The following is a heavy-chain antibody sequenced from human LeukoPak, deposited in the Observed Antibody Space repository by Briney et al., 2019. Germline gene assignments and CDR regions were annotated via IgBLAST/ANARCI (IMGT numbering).Heavy chain of an antibody. V-gene: IGHV3-21*01. CDR3: AREVSPVDC. CDR1: GFTFSSYS. D-gene: IGHD1-14*01. CDR2: ISSSNYI. Sequence: PGGSLRLSCAASGFTFSSYSMNWVRQAPGKGLEWVSSISSSNYIYYADSVKGRFTISRDNAKNSLYLQMNSLRAEDTAVYYCAREVSPVDCWGQGTLVTVSS. J-gene: IGHJ4*02.